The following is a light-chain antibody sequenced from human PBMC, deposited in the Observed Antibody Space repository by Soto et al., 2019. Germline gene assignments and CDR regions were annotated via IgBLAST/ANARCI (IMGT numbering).Light chain of an antibody. CDR2: EGT. CDR1: TCGFGTKTL. J-gene: IGLJ2*01. CDR3: CLYTSFFSV. V-gene: IGLV2-23*01. Sequence: QSVLTQPASVSGSPGQSITISCIETTCGFGTKTLFSWYQQQPVKAPQVIIYEGTKRPSGVSSRFSGSKSGNTASLTVSGLQSDDEADYFCCLYTSFFSVFGGGTKLTVL.